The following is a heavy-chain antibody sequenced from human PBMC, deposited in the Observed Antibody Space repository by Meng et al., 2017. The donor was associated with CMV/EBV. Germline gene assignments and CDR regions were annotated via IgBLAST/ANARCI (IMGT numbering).Heavy chain of an antibody. CDR2: ISYDGSNK. CDR3: ARDRTSGWNYGMDV. D-gene: IGHD6-19*01. Sequence: GESLKISCAASGFTFSSCAMHWVRQAPGKGLEWVAVISYDGSNKYYADSVRGRFTISRDNSKNTLYLQMNSLRAEDTAVYYCARDRTSGWNYGMDVWGQGTTVTVSS. J-gene: IGHJ6*02. V-gene: IGHV3-30-3*01. CDR1: GFTFSSCA.